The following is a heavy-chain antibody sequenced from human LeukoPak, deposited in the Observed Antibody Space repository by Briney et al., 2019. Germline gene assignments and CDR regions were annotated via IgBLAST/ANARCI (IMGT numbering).Heavy chain of an antibody. V-gene: IGHV4-59*01. CDR2: IYSRGNT. CDR3: ANLDGPGSYLDH. Sequence: PSETLSLTCTVSGGSISRSYWSWIRQPPGKGLEWVGYIYSRGNTNYNPSLKSRVTISLDTSKNQFSLRLTSVTAADTAVYYCANLDGPGSYLDHWGQGALVTVSS. CDR1: GGSISRSY. J-gene: IGHJ4*02. D-gene: IGHD3-10*01.